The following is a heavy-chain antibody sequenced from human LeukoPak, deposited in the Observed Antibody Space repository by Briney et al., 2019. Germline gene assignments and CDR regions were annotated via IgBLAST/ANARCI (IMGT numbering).Heavy chain of an antibody. CDR2: ISGSGGST. D-gene: IGHD3-10*01. CDR3: AKAMVRGVSLRYFDY. V-gene: IGHV3-23*01. Sequence: GGSLRLSCAASGFTFSSYAMSWVRQAPGKGLEWVSAISGSGGSTYYADSVKGRFTISRDDSKNTLCLQMNSLRAEDTAVYYCAKAMVRGVSLRYFDYWGQGTLVTVSS. CDR1: GFTFSSYA. J-gene: IGHJ4*02.